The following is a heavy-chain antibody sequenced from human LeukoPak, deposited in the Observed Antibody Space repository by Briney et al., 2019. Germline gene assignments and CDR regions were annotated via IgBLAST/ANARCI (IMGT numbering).Heavy chain of an antibody. J-gene: IGHJ5*02. D-gene: IGHD3-10*01. CDR1: GFTFDDYA. Sequence: GGSLRLSCAASGFTFDDYAMHWVRQAPGKGLEWVSGISWNSGSIVCADSVRGRFTISRDNAKNSLYLQMNSLRAEDTALYYCAKDPYGSGNSNCFDPWGQGTLVTVSS. V-gene: IGHV3-9*01. CDR2: ISWNSGSI. CDR3: AKDPYGSGNSNCFDP.